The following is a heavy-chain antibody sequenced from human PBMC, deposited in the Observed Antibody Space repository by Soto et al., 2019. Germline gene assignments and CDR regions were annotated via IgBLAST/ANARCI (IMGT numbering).Heavy chain of an antibody. CDR1: GFTFSSYG. D-gene: IGHD3-22*01. V-gene: IGHV3-30*03. Sequence: QVQLVESGGGVVQPGRSLRLSCAASGFTFSSYGMHWVRQAPGKGLEWVAVISYDGSNKYYADSVKGRFTISRDNSKSTLSLLMDSLRAEDAAVYYCARGDYYDSRGDPFTWGQGTQVTVSS. J-gene: IGHJ4*02. CDR3: ARGDYYDSRGDPFT. CDR2: ISYDGSNK.